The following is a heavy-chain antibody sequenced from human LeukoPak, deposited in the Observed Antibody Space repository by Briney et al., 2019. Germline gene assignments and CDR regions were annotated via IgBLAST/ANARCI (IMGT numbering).Heavy chain of an antibody. D-gene: IGHD1-1*01. Sequence: GESLKISCKGSGYSFTSYWIGWVRQMPGKGLEWMGIIYPSDSDTRYSPSFQGQVTISADKSISTAYLQWSSLKASDTATYYCARRTTGTSSVWFDPWGQGTLATVSS. CDR2: IYPSDSDT. J-gene: IGHJ5*02. V-gene: IGHV5-51*01. CDR3: ARRTTGTSSVWFDP. CDR1: GYSFTSYW.